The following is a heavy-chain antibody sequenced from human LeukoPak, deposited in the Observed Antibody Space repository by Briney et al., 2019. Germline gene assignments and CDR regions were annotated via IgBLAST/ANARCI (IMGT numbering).Heavy chain of an antibody. CDR3: AREGSSSWYAWWY. CDR2: IYYSGST. J-gene: IGHJ4*02. Sequence: KPSETLSLTCTVSGGSISSYYWSWIRQPPGKGLEWIGSIYYSGSTYYNPSLKSRVTISVDTSKNQFSLKLSSVTAADTAVYYCAREGSSSWYAWWYWGQGTLVTVSS. V-gene: IGHV4-59*12. CDR1: GGSISSYY. D-gene: IGHD6-13*01.